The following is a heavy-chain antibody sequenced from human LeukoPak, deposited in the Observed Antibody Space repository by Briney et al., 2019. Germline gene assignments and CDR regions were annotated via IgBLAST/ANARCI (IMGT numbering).Heavy chain of an antibody. CDR2: IIPIFGTA. CDR1: GGTFSSYA. Sequence: GASVKVSCKASGGTFSSYAISWVRQAPGQGLEWMGGIIPIFGTANYAQKFQGRVTITADESTSTAYMELSSLRSEDTAVYYCARVRRLYYDILTGYYNNWFDPWGQGTLVTVSS. CDR3: ARVRRLYYDILTGYYNNWFDP. V-gene: IGHV1-69*13. J-gene: IGHJ5*02. D-gene: IGHD3-9*01.